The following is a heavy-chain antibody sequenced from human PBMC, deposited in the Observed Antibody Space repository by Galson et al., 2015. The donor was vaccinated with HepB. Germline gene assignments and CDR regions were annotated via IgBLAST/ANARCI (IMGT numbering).Heavy chain of an antibody. V-gene: IGHV4-39*01. CDR1: GGSISSSTFY. D-gene: IGHD6-13*01. CDR3: ARAGRYSSRYFDY. CDR2: ISYSGST. Sequence: SETLSLTCSVSGGSISSSTFYWGWIRQPPGKGLEWIGSISYSGSTYYNPSLRSRVTISLDTSKNQFSLKLSSVTAADTAVHYCARAGRYSSRYFDYWGQGTLVTASS. J-gene: IGHJ4*02.